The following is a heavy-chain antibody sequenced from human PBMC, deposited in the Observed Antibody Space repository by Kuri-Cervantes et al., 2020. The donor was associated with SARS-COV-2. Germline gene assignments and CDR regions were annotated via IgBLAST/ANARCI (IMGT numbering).Heavy chain of an antibody. CDR1: GGSISSGSYY. J-gene: IGHJ4*02. V-gene: IGHV4-61*02. Sequence: SLKISCTVSGGSISSGSYYWSWIRQPAGNGLEWIGRIYTSGSTNYNPSLKIRVTISVDTSKNQFSLKLSSVTAADTPVYYCASGGSGNYPNLLGYWGQGTLVTVSS. D-gene: IGHD4-11*01. CDR2: IYTSGST. CDR3: ASGGSGNYPNLLGY.